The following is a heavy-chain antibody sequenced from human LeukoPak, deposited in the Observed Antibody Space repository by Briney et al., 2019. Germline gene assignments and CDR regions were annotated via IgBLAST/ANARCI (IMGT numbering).Heavy chain of an antibody. CDR1: GFTFSSYA. D-gene: IGHD3-10*01. Sequence: GGSLRLSCAASGFTFSSYAMHWVRQAPGKGLGGEAVISYDGSNKYYADSVKGRFTISRDNSKNTLYLQMNSLRPEDTAVYYCAREQITMVRGVIISGPGYFDYWGQGTLVTVSS. CDR2: ISYDGSNK. V-gene: IGHV3-30*04. CDR3: AREQITMVRGVIISGPGYFDY. J-gene: IGHJ4*02.